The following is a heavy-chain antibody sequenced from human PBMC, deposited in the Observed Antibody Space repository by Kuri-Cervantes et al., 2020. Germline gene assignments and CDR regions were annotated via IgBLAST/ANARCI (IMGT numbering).Heavy chain of an antibody. CDR2: IWYDGSYK. D-gene: IGHD6-13*01. V-gene: IGHV3-33*03. Sequence: GGSLRLCCAASGCTFSSYGMHWVRQAPGKGLEWVAVIWYDGSYKYFADSVRGRFTISRDKSKNTLYLQMNSLRAEDTAVYYCAKDGAAAGYYFDYWGQGSLVTVSS. CDR3: AKDGAAAGYYFDY. J-gene: IGHJ4*02. CDR1: GCTFSSYG.